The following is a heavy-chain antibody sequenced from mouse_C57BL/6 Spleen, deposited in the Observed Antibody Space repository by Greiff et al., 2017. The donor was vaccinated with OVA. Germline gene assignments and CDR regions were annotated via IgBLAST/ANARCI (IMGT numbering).Heavy chain of an antibody. CDR3: AKLGRRAY. Sequence: EVHLVESGGGLVQPGGSLKLSCAASGFTFSDYYMYWVRQTPEKRLEWVAYISNGGGSTYYPDTVKGRFTISRDNAKNTLYRQMSRLKSEDTAMYYCAKLGRRAYWGQGTLVTVSA. J-gene: IGHJ3*01. V-gene: IGHV5-12*01. CDR2: ISNGGGST. D-gene: IGHD4-1*01. CDR1: GFTFSDYY.